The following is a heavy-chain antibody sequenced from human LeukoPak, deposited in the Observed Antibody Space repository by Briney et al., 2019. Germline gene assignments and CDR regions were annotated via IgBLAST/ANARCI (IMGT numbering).Heavy chain of an antibody. V-gene: IGHV1-18*01. CDR2: ISAYNGNT. CDR1: GYTFTSYG. D-gene: IGHD3-10*01. Sequence: ASVKVSCKASGYTFTSYGISWVRQAPGQWLEWMGWISAYNGNTNYAQKLQGRVTMTTDTSTSTAYMELRSLRSDDTAVYYCARDSFPITMVRGVEDAFGIWGQGTMVTVSS. CDR3: ARDSFPITMVRGVEDAFGI. J-gene: IGHJ3*02.